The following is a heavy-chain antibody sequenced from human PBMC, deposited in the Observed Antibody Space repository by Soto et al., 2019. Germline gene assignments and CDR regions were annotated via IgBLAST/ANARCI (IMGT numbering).Heavy chain of an antibody. V-gene: IGHV3-30*18. CDR1: GFGFSTFG. Sequence: QVQLVESGGGVVQAGTSLRLSCVASGFGFSTFGMHWVRQAPGKGLEWVAMISYRGSNKYYADSVKGRLTISRDNSKNXLYLQMNSLRAEDTAVYYCAKDKLPGRARWDYFDSWGQGTLVTVSS. CDR3: AKDKLPGRARWDYFDS. CDR2: ISYRGSNK. D-gene: IGHD2-2*01. J-gene: IGHJ4*02.